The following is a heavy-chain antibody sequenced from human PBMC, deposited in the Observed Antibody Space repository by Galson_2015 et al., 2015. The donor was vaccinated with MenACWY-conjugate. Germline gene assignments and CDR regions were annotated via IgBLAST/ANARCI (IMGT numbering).Heavy chain of an antibody. Sequence: SRKLTSSASGVTFNLYSVHSVRTPPGKGLALVPCIRPDGSVTNYADSVMGRFTLSRDNAKSTLYLQMNSLRSDDTAVYYCTRGNDGYGRFDSWGQGTLVTVSS. CDR1: GVTFNLYS. CDR2: IRPDGSVT. J-gene: IGHJ5*01. D-gene: IGHD5-24*01. V-gene: IGHV3-74*01. CDR3: TRGNDGYGRFDS.